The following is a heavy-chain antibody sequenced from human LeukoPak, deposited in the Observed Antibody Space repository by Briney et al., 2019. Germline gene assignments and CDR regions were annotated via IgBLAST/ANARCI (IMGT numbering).Heavy chain of an antibody. CDR3: ARKRGPDAFDI. V-gene: IGHV1-18*01. Sequence: ASVKVSCKASGYTFPSYDISWVRQAPGQGLEWMGWISAHNGNTSYAQKVQDRVTMTTDTSTSTAYMELRSLRSDDTAVYYCARKRGPDAFDIWGQGTMVTVSS. CDR1: GYTFPSYD. D-gene: IGHD5-12*01. CDR2: ISAHNGNT. J-gene: IGHJ3*02.